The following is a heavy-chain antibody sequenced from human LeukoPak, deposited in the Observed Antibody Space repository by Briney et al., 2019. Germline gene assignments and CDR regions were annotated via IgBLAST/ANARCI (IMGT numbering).Heavy chain of an antibody. CDR1: GYTFTRHH. D-gene: IGHD4-17*01. CDR2: INPKNGGT. J-gene: IGHJ3*02. Sequence: ASVKVSCKASGYTFTRHHLHWVRQAPGQGLEWMSSINPKNGGTNTAQKFQGRVTMTRDTSITTAYMELSRLTSDDTAVYYCARVLENDYGDFVAFDIWGQGTLVTVSS. CDR3: ARVLENDYGDFVAFDI. V-gene: IGHV1-2*02.